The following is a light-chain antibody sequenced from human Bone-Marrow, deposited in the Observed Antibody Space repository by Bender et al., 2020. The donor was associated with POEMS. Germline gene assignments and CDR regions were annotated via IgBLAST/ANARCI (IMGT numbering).Light chain of an antibody. CDR3: SSYTSSSTLV. CDR2: NVS. CDR1: SSDVGNYNL. J-gene: IGLJ2*01. V-gene: IGLV2-14*02. Sequence: QSALTQPASVSGSPGQSITISCTGSSSDVGNYNLVSWYQQHPGKAPQLIIYNVSDRPSGVSNRFSGSKSGNTASLTISGLQAEDEADYYCSSYTSSSTLVFGGGTKLTVL.